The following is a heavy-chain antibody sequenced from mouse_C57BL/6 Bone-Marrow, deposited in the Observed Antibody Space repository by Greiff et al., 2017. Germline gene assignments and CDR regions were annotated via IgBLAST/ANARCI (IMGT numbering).Heavy chain of an antibody. D-gene: IGHD2-4*01. CDR3: ARDYYDYDRGDY. J-gene: IGHJ2*01. CDR2: INPNNGGT. V-gene: IGHV1-26*01. CDR1: GYTFTDYY. Sequence: EVKLQQSGPELVKPGASVKISCKASGYTFTDYYMNWVKQSHGKSLEWIGDINPNNGGTSYNQKFKGKATLTVDKSSSTAYMELRSLTSEDSAVYYCARDYYDYDRGDYWGQGTTLTVSS.